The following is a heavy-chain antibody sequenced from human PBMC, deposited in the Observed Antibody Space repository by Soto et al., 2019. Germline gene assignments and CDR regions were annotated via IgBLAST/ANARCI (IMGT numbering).Heavy chain of an antibody. CDR1: GFSLSTSGVG. Sequence: QINLKESGPPLVKPTQTLTLTCSFSGFSLSTSGVGVGWIRQPPGKALEWLALIYWDDDKRYSPSLESRLTITKATSKNQVVLTMTHVDPVDPATYFCAHKSSSAYFDYWGQGTLVTVSS. CDR3: AHKSSSAYFDY. V-gene: IGHV2-5*02. CDR2: IYWDDDK. D-gene: IGHD6-19*01. J-gene: IGHJ4*02.